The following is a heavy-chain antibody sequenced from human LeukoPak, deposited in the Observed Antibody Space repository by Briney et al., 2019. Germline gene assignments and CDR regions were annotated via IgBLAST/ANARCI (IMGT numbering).Heavy chain of an antibody. CDR1: GYSISRGYY. CDR2: IYHSGST. V-gene: IGHV4-38-2*01. D-gene: IGHD2-21*01. Sequence: PSETLSLTCAVSGYSISRGYYWGWIRQAPGKGLEWIGSIYHSGSTQYNPSLKSRLIISVDTSKNQFSLKLSSVTAADTAVYFCARHLFDRVFFDYWGQGTLVTVSS. CDR3: ARHLFDRVFFDY. J-gene: IGHJ4*02.